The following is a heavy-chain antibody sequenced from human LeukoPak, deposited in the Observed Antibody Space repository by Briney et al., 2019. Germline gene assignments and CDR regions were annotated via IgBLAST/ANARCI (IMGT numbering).Heavy chain of an antibody. D-gene: IGHD3-9*01. CDR1: GFTFSSYS. J-gene: IGHJ6*02. Sequence: PGGSLRLSCTASGFTFSSYSLNWVRQAPGKGLEWVSSVSTGSNYIYYADSVKGRFTISRDNDKNSLYLQMNSLRVEDTAVYYCTRDLMDYDVSTGLHHYYMDVWGQGTTVTVSS. CDR3: TRDLMDYDVSTGLHHYYMDV. CDR2: VSTGSNYI. V-gene: IGHV3-21*01.